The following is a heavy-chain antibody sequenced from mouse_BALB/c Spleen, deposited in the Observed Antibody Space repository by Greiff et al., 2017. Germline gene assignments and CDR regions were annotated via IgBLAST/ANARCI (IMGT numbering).Heavy chain of an antibody. V-gene: IGHV1-87*01. J-gene: IGHJ2*01. CDR3: ARGGTGGYFDY. Sequence: VQLQQSGAELARPGASVKLSCKASGYTFTSYWMQWVKQRPGQGLEWIGAIYPGDGDTRYTQKFKGKATLTADKSSSTAYMQLSSLASEDSAVYYCARGGTGGYFDYWGQGTTLTVSS. D-gene: IGHD3-3*01. CDR2: IYPGDGDT. CDR1: GYTFTSYW.